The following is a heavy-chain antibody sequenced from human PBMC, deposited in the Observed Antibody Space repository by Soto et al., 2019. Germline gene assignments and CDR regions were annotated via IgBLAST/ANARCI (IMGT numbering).Heavy chain of an antibody. Sequence: EVQLVESGGGLVKPGGSLRLSCAAPGFTFSNAWMNWVRQAPGKGLEWVGRIKSKSDGETTDYAAPVKGRFTISRDDSKNTLYLQMNSLKTEDTAVYYCTTGLTYYYDSSGYYWAGGMDVWGQGIKVTVSS. V-gene: IGHV3-15*01. J-gene: IGHJ6*01. CDR3: TTGLTYYYDSSGYYWAGGMDV. D-gene: IGHD3-22*01. CDR1: GFTFSNAW. CDR2: IKSKSDGETT.